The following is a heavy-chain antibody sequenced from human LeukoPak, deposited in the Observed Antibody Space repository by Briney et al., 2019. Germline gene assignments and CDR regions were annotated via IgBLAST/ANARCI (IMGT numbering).Heavy chain of an antibody. CDR2: ISAYNGDT. CDR3: ARDPSNTSGWYIYFDY. CDR1: GYTFTDYY. V-gene: IGHV1-18*04. D-gene: IGHD6-19*01. J-gene: IGHJ4*02. Sequence: ASVKVSCKASGYTFTDYYMHWARQAPGQGLEWMGWISAYNGDTHYEQKLQGRVTLTTDTSTRTAYMELRSMRSDDTAMYYCARDPSNTSGWYIYFDYWGQGTLVTVSP.